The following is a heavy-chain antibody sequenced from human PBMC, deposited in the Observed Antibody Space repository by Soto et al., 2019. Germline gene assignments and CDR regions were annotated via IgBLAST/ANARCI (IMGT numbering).Heavy chain of an antibody. D-gene: IGHD3-3*01. J-gene: IGHJ6*02. Sequence: QAQLVQSGAEVKKPGASVKVSCKASGYTFTRYDINWVRQGPGQGLEWLGWVDPNSGSTGYAQNFQGRVTMTRNISINTAHMELSSLRSEDTAVYYCARERKFDFWRKGLDVWGQGTTVTVSS. CDR3: ARERKFDFWRKGLDV. CDR2: VDPNSGST. CDR1: GYTFTRYD. V-gene: IGHV1-8*01.